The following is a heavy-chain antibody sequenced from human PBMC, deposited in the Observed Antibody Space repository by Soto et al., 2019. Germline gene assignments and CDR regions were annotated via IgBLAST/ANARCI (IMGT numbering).Heavy chain of an antibody. J-gene: IGHJ6*02. CDR3: ARDVRVSGYYRSRPRLGMDV. CDR1: GGTFSSYT. Sequence: QVQLVQSGAEVKKPGSSVKVSCKASGGTFSSYTFNWVRQAPGQGLEWMGGIIPIFATANYAQKFQGRVTITADEYTSTAYMDLSSLSSEDTAIYYWARDVRVSGYYRSRPRLGMDVWGQGTTVTVSS. D-gene: IGHD3-3*01. CDR2: IIPIFATA. V-gene: IGHV1-69*01.